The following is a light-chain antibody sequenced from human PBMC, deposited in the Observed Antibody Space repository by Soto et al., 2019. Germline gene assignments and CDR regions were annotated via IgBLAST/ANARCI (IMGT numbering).Light chain of an antibody. V-gene: IGKV1-27*01. CDR1: QTISSW. Sequence: DIQMTQSPSTLSGSVGDRVTITCRASQTISSWLAWYQQKPGKVPKLLIHAASTLQSGVPSRFSGSGSGTDFTLTISSLQSEDFAFYYCQQYNNWTFGQGTKVDIK. CDR2: AAS. J-gene: IGKJ1*01. CDR3: QQYNNWT.